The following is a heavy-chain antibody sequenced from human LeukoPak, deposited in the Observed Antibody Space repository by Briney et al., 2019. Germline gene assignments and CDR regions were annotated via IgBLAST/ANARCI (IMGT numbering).Heavy chain of an antibody. CDR3: ARASPYYYDNTGLYYEDY. CDR1: GFTFSSYW. V-gene: IGHV3-74*01. CDR2: INSDGSST. D-gene: IGHD3-22*01. Sequence: GGSLRLSCAASGFTFSSYWMHWVRQAPGKGLVWVSRINSDGSSTRYADPVKGRFTISRDNAKNTLYLQMNSLRAEDTAVYYCARASPYYYDNTGLYYEDYWGQGTLVTVSS. J-gene: IGHJ4*02.